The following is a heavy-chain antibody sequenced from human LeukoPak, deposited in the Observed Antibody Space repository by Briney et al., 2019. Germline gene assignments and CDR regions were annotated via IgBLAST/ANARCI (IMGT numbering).Heavy chain of an antibody. J-gene: IGHJ6*03. CDR1: GYTFTGYY. CDR2: INPNSGGT. Sequence: ASVKVSYKASGYTFTGYYMHWVRQAPGQGLEWMGWINPNSGGTNYAQKFQGRVTMTRDTSISTAYMELSRLRSDDTAVYYCARADLDYYYYMDVWGKGTTVTVSS. CDR3: ARADLDYYYYMDV. V-gene: IGHV1-2*02.